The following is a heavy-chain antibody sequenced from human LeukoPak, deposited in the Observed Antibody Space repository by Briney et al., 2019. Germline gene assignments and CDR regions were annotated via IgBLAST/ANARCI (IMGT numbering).Heavy chain of an antibody. CDR3: ARVRGPTVTTWYFDL. V-gene: IGHV3-48*01. J-gene: IGHJ2*01. Sequence: HTGGSLRLPCGASGFTFSIHGMIWVRQAPGKGLEWVSYISPRSSTIYYADSVQGRFTSSRDDAKNSLYLQMHSLRAEDTAVYYCARVRGPTVTTWYFDLWGRGTLVTVSS. CDR1: GFTFSIHG. D-gene: IGHD4-17*01. CDR2: ISPRSSTI.